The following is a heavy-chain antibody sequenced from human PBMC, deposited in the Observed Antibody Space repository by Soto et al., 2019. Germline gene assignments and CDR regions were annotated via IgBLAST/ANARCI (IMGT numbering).Heavy chain of an antibody. CDR1: GGSISSGGYY. CDR3: ARHPRGYSYGYDY. D-gene: IGHD5-18*01. J-gene: IGHJ4*02. CDR2: IXXSXXX. Sequence: PSETPSLTCTVSGGSISSGGYYWGWIRQPPGKGLXWIXXIXXSXXXXXNXXLKSRVTISVDTSKNQFSLKLSSVTAADTAVYYCARHPRGYSYGYDYWGQGTLVTVSS. V-gene: IGHV4-39*01.